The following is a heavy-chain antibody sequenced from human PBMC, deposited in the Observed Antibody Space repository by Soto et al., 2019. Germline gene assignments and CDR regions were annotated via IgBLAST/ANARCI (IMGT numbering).Heavy chain of an antibody. CDR2: ISIRGGDE. V-gene: IGHV3-30*03. CDR3: ARGTIVARQHLDY. Sequence: QVQLVESGGGVVQPGKSLRLSCAASGFTFSSYAMHWARQAPGKELEWVTVISIRGGDEYYAESVRGRFTISRDDSKNTLDLQMDSLRVEDTAVYYCARGTIVARQHLDYWGQGTLVTVSS. J-gene: IGHJ4*02. D-gene: IGHD6-6*01. CDR1: GFTFSSYA.